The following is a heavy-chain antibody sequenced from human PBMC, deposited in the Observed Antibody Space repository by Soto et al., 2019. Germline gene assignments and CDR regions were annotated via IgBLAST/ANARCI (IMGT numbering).Heavy chain of an antibody. CDR3: ARVDSSCYPKDY. CDR2: IIPIFGTA. J-gene: IGHJ4*02. Sequence: GASVKVSCKASGGTFSSYAISWVRQAPGQGLEWMGGIIPIFGTANYAQKFQGSVTIIADESTSTAYMELSSLRSEDTAVSYCARVDSSCYPKDYWGQGTLVTVSS. CDR1: GGTFSSYA. V-gene: IGHV1-69*13. D-gene: IGHD3-22*01.